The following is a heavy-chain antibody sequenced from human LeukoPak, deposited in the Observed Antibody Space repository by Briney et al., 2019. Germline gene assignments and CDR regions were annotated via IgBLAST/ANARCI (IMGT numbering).Heavy chain of an antibody. J-gene: IGHJ3*02. D-gene: IGHD3-10*01. CDR3: ARDGICGSGSYGAFDI. CDR1: GFTFSNYW. CDR2: IKQDGSEK. Sequence: GGSLRLSCAASGFTFSNYWMNWVRQAPGKGLEWVANIKQDGSEKYYVDSVKGRFIISRDNAKNSLYLHMISLRAEDTAVYYCARDGICGSGSYGAFDIWGQGTMVTVSS. V-gene: IGHV3-7*01.